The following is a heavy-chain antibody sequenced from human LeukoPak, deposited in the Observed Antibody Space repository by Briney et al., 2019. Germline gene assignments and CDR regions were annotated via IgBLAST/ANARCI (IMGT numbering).Heavy chain of an antibody. V-gene: IGHV4-30-2*01. CDR3: ASKTNYYCYYDMDV. CDR1: GGSISSGGYS. CDR2: IYHSGST. Sequence: SQTLSLTCAVSGGSISSGGYSWSWIRQPPGKGLEWVVYIYHSGSTYYNPSLTSRVTISVDRSKGQFSRKLSCVTAAETAVYYCASKTNYYCYYDMDVWGQGTTGTVSS. J-gene: IGHJ6*02.